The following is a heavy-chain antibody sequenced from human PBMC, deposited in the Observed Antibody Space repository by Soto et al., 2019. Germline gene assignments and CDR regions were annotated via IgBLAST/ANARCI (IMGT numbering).Heavy chain of an antibody. V-gene: IGHV1-69*01. J-gene: IGHJ4*02. CDR1: GVTFSSET. CDR2: IIPLFGTA. D-gene: IGHD3-10*01. CDR3: ATELGENPASPFDA. Sequence: QVQLVQSGADVKKPGSSVKVSCQASGVTFSSETLGWVRQAPGQGLEWVGGIIPLFGTASYAQKFQGRVTITADESTSTVYMEGSCLRSDDTAVYFCATELGENPASPFDAWVQGTLVTVSS.